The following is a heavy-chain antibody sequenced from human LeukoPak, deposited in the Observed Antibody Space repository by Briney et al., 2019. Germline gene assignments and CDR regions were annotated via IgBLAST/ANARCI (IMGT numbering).Heavy chain of an antibody. V-gene: IGHV3-21*01. CDR2: ISGSSSSI. CDR3: ARGDIHTRGGGDY. CDR1: GFTFSSYG. Sequence: GGSLRLSCAASGFTFSSYGMHWVRQAPGKGLEWVSSISGSSSSIYYADSVKGRFTISRDNAKNSLYLQMNSLRADDTAVYYCARGDIHTRGGGDYWGQGTLVTVSS. D-gene: IGHD3-10*01. J-gene: IGHJ4*02.